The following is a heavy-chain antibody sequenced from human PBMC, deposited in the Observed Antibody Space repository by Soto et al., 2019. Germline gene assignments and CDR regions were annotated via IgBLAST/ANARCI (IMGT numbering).Heavy chain of an antibody. CDR3: AKDKYYYDSSGYSENY. Sequence: GGSLRLSCAASGFTFSIHGMHWVRQTPGKGLEWVAVISNDGNKKYYVESVEGRFTISRDNSKNTLYLQMNSLRAEDTAVYYCAKDKYYYDSSGYSENYWGQGTLVTVSS. D-gene: IGHD3-22*01. CDR2: ISNDGNKK. J-gene: IGHJ4*02. V-gene: IGHV3-30*18. CDR1: GFTFSIHG.